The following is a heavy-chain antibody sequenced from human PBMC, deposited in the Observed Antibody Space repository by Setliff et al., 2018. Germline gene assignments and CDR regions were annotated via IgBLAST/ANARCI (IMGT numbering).Heavy chain of an antibody. CDR1: DYAFVSHG. Sequence: GASVKVSCKASDYAFVSHGLSWMRQAPGQGLEWLGWISAYTGKADYAHNFQDRLTMTTDTSTNTAYMELRSLTSDDTAVYFCARAPRLEWILPTFDYWGQGTPVTVSS. D-gene: IGHD3-3*01. CDR3: ARAPRLEWILPTFDY. J-gene: IGHJ4*02. V-gene: IGHV1-18*01. CDR2: ISAYTGKA.